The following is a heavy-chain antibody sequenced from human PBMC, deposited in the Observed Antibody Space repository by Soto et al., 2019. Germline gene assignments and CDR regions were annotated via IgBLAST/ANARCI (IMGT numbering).Heavy chain of an antibody. V-gene: IGHV4-39*01. CDR1: GGSISSSSYY. J-gene: IGHJ6*02. Sequence: KASETLSLPCTVSGGSISSSSYYGGWIRQPPGKGLEWIGRIYYSGSTYYNPSLKSRVPISVDTSTNQFSLKLSSVTAADTAVYYCASGPAARLGYYYYYGMDVWGQGTTVTVSS. D-gene: IGHD6-6*01. CDR3: ASGPAARLGYYYYYGMDV. CDR2: IYYSGST.